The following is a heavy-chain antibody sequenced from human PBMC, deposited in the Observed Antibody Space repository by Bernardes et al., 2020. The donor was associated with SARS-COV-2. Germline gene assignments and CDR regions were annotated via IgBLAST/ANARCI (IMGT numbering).Heavy chain of an antibody. CDR1: GASITSHY. CDR3: ASSKYNNYWSPDY. V-gene: IGHV4-59*11. D-gene: IGHD2-8*02. CDR2: IYYSGST. J-gene: IGHJ4*02. Sequence: SETLSLICTVSGASITSHYWSWIRQSPGKGLEWIGYIYYSGSTNFNPSLKSRVSMSVDTSKSQFSLRLSSVTAADTAIYYCASSKYNNYWSPDYWGQGTQVTVSS.